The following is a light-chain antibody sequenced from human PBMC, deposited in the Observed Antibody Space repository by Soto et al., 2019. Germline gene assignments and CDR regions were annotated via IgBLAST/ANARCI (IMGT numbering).Light chain of an antibody. CDR2: DVS. CDR1: VSEVAGYTY. V-gene: IGLV2-14*03. Sequence: QSALTQPASVSGSPGQSITISCTGAVSEVAGYTYVSWYQQHPGKGPKVIIYDVSNRPSGVSNCFSGSKSGTTASLTISGLQAEDEADYSCSLFTSILGLFGVGTKLTVL. J-gene: IGLJ2*01. CDR3: SLFTSILGL.